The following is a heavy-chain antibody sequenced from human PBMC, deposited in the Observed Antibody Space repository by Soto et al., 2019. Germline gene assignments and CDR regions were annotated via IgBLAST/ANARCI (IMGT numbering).Heavy chain of an antibody. J-gene: IGHJ5*02. CDR2: IKADGSAK. D-gene: IGHD4-17*01. Sequence: PGGSLRLSCAASGFTFSQSNMNWVRQAPGKGLEWVANIKADGSAKYYVDSVKGRFTISRDNAKNSLYLQMDSLRAEDTAVYYCRPGHYADRWGQGTLVTVSS. CDR3: RPGHYADR. V-gene: IGHV3-7*01. CDR1: GFTFSQSN.